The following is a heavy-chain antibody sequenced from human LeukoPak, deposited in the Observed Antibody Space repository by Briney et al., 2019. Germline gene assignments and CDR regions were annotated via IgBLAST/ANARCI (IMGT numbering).Heavy chain of an antibody. CDR2: ISYDGGNK. Sequence: PGGSLRLSCAASGFTFSNYAMHWVRQAPGKGLEWVAVISYDGGNKYHADSLKGRFTISRDNSKNTLYLQMNSLRAEDTAVYYCARGPLAAAKSGLDVWGQGTTVTVSS. J-gene: IGHJ6*02. CDR1: GFTFSNYA. D-gene: IGHD6-13*01. CDR3: ARGPLAAAKSGLDV. V-gene: IGHV3-30-3*01.